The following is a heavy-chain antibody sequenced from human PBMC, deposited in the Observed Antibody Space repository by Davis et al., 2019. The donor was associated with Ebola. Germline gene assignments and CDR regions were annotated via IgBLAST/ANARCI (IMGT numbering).Heavy chain of an antibody. CDR1: GFTFSNYA. V-gene: IGHV3-23*01. CDR2: ISGSGADT. J-gene: IGHJ4*02. CDR3: AILAGTADFDY. D-gene: IGHD6-19*01. Sequence: GESLKISCAASGFTFSNYAMNWVRQAPGKGLEWVSVISGSGADTYYADSVKGRFTISRDNSKNTLYLQMKSLRVEDTAVYYCAILAGTADFDYWGQGTLVTVSS.